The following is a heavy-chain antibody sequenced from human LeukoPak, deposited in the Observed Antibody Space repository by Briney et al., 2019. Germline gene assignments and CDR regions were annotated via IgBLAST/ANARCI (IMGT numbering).Heavy chain of an antibody. V-gene: IGHV3-23*01. Sequence: GGSLRLSCAASGFSFSSYAMTWARQAPVKGLEWVSAISGDGTRTYYADSVKGRFTISRDNSKNTLYLEMSSLRVEDTAIYYGAKWPEGAMQYLDYCVQGTL. CDR2: ISGDGTRT. J-gene: IGHJ4*02. CDR3: AKWPEGAMQYLDY. D-gene: IGHD3-16*01. CDR1: GFSFSSYA.